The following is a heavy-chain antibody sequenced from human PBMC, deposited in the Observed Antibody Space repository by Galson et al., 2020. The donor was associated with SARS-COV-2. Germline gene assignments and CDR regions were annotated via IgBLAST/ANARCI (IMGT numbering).Heavy chain of an antibody. CDR1: GFTFSSCW. Sequence: GSLRLSCAASGFTFSSCWMNWVRQAPGKGLEWVANIKRDGSEKNYVDSVKGRFTISRDNARNSLYLQVSSLRAEDTALYYCAREADYYNSSGYHLVDAFDIWGQGTVVTVSS. CDR2: IKRDGSEK. V-gene: IGHV3-7*01. J-gene: IGHJ3*02. CDR3: AREADYYNSSGYHLVDAFDI. D-gene: IGHD3-22*01.